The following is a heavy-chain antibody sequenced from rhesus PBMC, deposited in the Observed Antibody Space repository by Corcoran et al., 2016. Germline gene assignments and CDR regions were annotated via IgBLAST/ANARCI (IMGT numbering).Heavy chain of an antibody. D-gene: IGHD6-25*01. CDR1: GFTFSSYG. CDR2: ISYNGSKK. J-gene: IGHJ4*01. Sequence: EVQLVESGGGLVQPGGSLRLSCAASGFTFSSYGMHWVRQDPGQGLEWVAVISYNGSKKYYADCVKDRFTISRDNYKNMLYLQMNYLKLEDTAVYYCARDLWAAAGGKEDYWGQGVLVTVSS. CDR3: ARDLWAAAGGKEDY. V-gene: IGHV3-54*02.